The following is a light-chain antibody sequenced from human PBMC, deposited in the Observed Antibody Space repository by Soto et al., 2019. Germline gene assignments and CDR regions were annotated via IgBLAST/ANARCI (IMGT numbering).Light chain of an antibody. Sequence: DIQMTQSPSTLSASVGDRVTITCRASQSISNWLAWYHQKPGKAPKLLIYKASSLESGVPSRFSGSGSGTEFTLTISSLQPEDFATYYCQQYNNYRSTFGQGTKLEIK. J-gene: IGKJ2*02. CDR2: KAS. V-gene: IGKV1-5*03. CDR3: QQYNNYRST. CDR1: QSISNW.